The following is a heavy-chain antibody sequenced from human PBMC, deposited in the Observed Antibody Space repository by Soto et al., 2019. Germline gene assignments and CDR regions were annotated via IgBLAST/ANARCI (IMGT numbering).Heavy chain of an antibody. CDR3: ASHYYDILTGYDYYYYGMDV. D-gene: IGHD3-9*01. V-gene: IGHV3-7*05. CDR2: IKQDGSEK. CDR1: GFTFSSYW. Sequence: PGGSLRLSCAASGFTFSSYWMSWVRQAPGKGLEWVANIKQDGSEKYYVDSVKGRFTISRDNAKNSLYLQMNSLRAEDTAVYSCASHYYDILTGYDYYYYGMDVWGQGTTVTVSS. J-gene: IGHJ6*02.